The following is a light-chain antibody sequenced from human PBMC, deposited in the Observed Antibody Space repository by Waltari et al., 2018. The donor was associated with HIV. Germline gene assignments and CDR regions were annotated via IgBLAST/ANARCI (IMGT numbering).Light chain of an antibody. Sequence: DIVMTQAPLSLPVTPGEPASISCTSSQGLLQSNGYNYLDWYLQKPGQPPQLLIYLGSTRASGGPDKFSGSGSGTNFTLRISRVETEDVGVYHCVQTQQIPYTFGQGTRLEIK. CDR3: VQTQQIPYT. CDR2: LGS. CDR1: QGLLQSNGYNY. V-gene: IGKV2-28*01. J-gene: IGKJ2*01.